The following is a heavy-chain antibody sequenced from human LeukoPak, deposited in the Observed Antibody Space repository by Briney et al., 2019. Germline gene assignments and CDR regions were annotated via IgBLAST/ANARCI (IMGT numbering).Heavy chain of an antibody. CDR3: ASTEGAAGTLHIDY. CDR1: GGSISSYY. CDR2: IYYSGST. D-gene: IGHD6-13*01. Sequence: SETLSLTCTVSGGSISSYYWSWIRQPPGKGLEWIGYIYYSGSTNYNPSLKSRVTISVDTSKNQFSLKLSSVTAADTAVYYCASTEGAAGTLHIDYWGQGTLVTVSS. V-gene: IGHV4-59*01. J-gene: IGHJ4*02.